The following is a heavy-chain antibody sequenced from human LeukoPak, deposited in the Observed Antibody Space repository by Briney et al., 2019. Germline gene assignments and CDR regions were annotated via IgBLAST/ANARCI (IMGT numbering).Heavy chain of an antibody. D-gene: IGHD6-19*01. J-gene: IGHJ4*02. V-gene: IGHV1-18*01. CDR1: GYTFTSHG. Sequence: ASVKVSCKASGYTFTSHGISWVRQAPGQGLEWMGWISAYNGNTNYAQKFQGRVTITADESTSTAYMELSSLRSEDTAVYYCASGGYSSGWYFYWGQGTLVTVSS. CDR3: ASGGYSSGWYFY. CDR2: ISAYNGNT.